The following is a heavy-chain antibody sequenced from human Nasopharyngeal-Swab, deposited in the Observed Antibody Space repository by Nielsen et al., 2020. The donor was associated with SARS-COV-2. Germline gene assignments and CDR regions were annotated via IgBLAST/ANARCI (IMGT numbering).Heavy chain of an antibody. D-gene: IGHD6-13*01. CDR2: INHSGST. CDR3: ARRDSSTLYFDY. Sequence: GSLRLSCAVYGGSFSGYYWSWIRQPPGKGLEWIGEINHSGSTNYNPSLKSRVTISVDTSKNQFSLKLSSVTAADTAVYYCARRDSSTLYFDYWGQGTLVTVSS. CDR1: GGSFSGYY. J-gene: IGHJ4*02. V-gene: IGHV4-34*01.